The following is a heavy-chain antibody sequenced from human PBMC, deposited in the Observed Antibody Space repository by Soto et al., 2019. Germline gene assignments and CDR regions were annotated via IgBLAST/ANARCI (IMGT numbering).Heavy chain of an antibody. Sequence: SETLSLTCTVSGGSISSSSYYWGWIRQPPGKGLEWIGSIYYSGSTYYNPSLKSRVTISVDTSKNQFSLKLSSVTAADTAVYYCARGYYDSSGYYLGIDYWGQGTLVTVS. CDR2: IYYSGST. V-gene: IGHV4-39*01. CDR3: ARGYYDSSGYYLGIDY. CDR1: GGSISSSSYY. J-gene: IGHJ4*02. D-gene: IGHD3-22*01.